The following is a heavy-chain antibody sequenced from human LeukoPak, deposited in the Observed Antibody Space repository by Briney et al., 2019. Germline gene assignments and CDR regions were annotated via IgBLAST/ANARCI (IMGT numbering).Heavy chain of an antibody. CDR2: IIPILGIA. CDR3: ARIRRDGYNYSGYFDY. CDR1: GGTFSSYA. J-gene: IGHJ4*02. Sequence: SSVKVSCKASGGTFSSYAISWVRQAPGQGLEWMGRIIPILGIANYAQKFQGRVTITADKSTSTAYMELGSLRSEDTAVYYCARIRRDGYNYSGYFDYWGQGTLVTVSS. V-gene: IGHV1-69*04. D-gene: IGHD5-24*01.